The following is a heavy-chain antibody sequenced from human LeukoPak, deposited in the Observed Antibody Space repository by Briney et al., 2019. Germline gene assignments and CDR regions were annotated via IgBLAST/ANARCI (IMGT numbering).Heavy chain of an antibody. CDR2: ISSSGSTI. Sequence: PGGSLRLSCAASGFTFSDYYMSWIRQAPGKGLEWVSYISSSGSTIYYVDSVKGRFTISRDNAKNSLYLQMNSLRAEDTAVYYCAREPAAAGKNWFDPWGQGTLVTVSS. CDR1: GFTFSDYY. CDR3: AREPAAAGKNWFDP. J-gene: IGHJ5*02. V-gene: IGHV3-11*04. D-gene: IGHD6-25*01.